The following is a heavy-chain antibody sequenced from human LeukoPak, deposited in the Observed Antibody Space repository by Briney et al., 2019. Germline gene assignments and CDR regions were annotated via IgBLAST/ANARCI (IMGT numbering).Heavy chain of an antibody. Sequence: ASVKVSCKASGYTFTNYGISWVRQAPGQGLEWMGGIIPIFGTANYAQKFQGRVTITTDESTSTAYMELSSLRSEDTAVYYCASYVSGRYFDWFPWGQGTLVTVSS. D-gene: IGHD3-9*01. J-gene: IGHJ5*02. V-gene: IGHV1-69*05. CDR3: ASYVSGRYFDWFP. CDR2: IIPIFGTA. CDR1: GYTFTNYG.